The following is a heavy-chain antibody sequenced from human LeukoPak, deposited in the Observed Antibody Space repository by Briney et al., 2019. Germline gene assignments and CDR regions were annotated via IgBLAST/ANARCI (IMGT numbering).Heavy chain of an antibody. CDR3: AKTRPLDSSSWSHGDY. J-gene: IGHJ4*02. D-gene: IGHD6-13*01. CDR2: ISGSGDST. Sequence: GGSLRLSCAASGFTFSSYAMSWVRQAPGRGLEWVSAISGSGDSTYYGDSVKGRFTISRDNPKNTLYLQMNSLRAEDTAVYYCAKTRPLDSSSWSHGDYWGQGTLVTVSS. V-gene: IGHV3-23*01. CDR1: GFTFSSYA.